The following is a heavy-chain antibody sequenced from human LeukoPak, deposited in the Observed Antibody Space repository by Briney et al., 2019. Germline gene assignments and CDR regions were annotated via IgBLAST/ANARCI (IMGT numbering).Heavy chain of an antibody. CDR1: GGSISSYY. V-gene: IGHV4-4*07. J-gene: IGHJ4*02. CDR3: ARLSLHYYGSGSYYRERYYFDY. CDR2: IYTSGST. Sequence: PSETLSLTCTVSGGSISSYYWSWIRQPAGKGLEWIGRIYTSGSTNYNPSLKSRVTMSVDTSKNQFSLKLSSVTAADTAVYYCARLSLHYYGSGSYYRERYYFDYWGQGTLVTVSS. D-gene: IGHD3-10*01.